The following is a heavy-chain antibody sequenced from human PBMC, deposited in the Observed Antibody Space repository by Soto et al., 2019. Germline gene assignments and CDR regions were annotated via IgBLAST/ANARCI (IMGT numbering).Heavy chain of an antibody. D-gene: IGHD3-3*01. J-gene: IGHJ4*02. CDR1: GGSVSSGSYY. V-gene: IGHV4-61*01. CDR2: IYYSGST. Sequence: PSETLSLTCTVSGGSVSSGSYYWSWIRQPPGKGLEWIGYIYYSGSTNYNPSLKGRVTISVDTSKNQFSLKLSSVTAADTAVYYCANLYYDFWSGYQYFDYWGQGTLVTVSS. CDR3: ANLYYDFWSGYQYFDY.